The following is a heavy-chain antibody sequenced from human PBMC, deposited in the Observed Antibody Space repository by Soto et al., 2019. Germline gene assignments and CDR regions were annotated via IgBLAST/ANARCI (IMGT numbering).Heavy chain of an antibody. V-gene: IGHV3-33*01. CDR1: GFTFSSYG. D-gene: IGHD1-26*01. CDR3: ARDRGSYSYCYYGMDV. J-gene: IGHJ6*02. Sequence: QVQLVESGGGVVQPGRSLRLSCAASGFTFSSYGMHWVRQAPGKGLEWVAVIWYDGSNKYYADSVKGRFTISRDNSKNTLYLQMNSLRAEDTAVYYCARDRGSYSYCYYGMDVWGQGTTVTVSS. CDR2: IWYDGSNK.